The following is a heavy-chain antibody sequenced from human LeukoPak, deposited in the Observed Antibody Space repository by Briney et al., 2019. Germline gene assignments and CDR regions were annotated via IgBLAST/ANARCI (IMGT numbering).Heavy chain of an antibody. CDR1: GYTFTSYG. Sequence: ASVKVSCKASGYTFTSYGSSWVRQAPGQGLEWMGWISAYNGNTNYAQKLQGRVTMTTDTSTSTAYMELRSLRSDDTAVYYCARAVHVDTAMVTFYYYYYMDVWGKGTTVTISS. CDR2: ISAYNGNT. CDR3: ARAVHVDTAMVTFYYYYYMDV. J-gene: IGHJ6*03. V-gene: IGHV1-18*01. D-gene: IGHD5-18*01.